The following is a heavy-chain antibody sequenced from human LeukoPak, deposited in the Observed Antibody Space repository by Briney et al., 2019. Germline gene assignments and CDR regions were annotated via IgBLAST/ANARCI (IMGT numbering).Heavy chain of an antibody. J-gene: IGHJ4*02. V-gene: IGHV1-2*02. CDR3: AREEQYRNYFDH. Sequence: ASVKVSCKASGYTLTDSYMHWVRQAPGQGLEWLACINPNSGDTNYAQKFQGRVTVTSDTSISTAYMELSGLTSDDTAVYFCAREEQYRNYFDHWGQGTLVTVSS. CDR1: GYTLTDSY. CDR2: INPNSGDT. D-gene: IGHD1/OR15-1a*01.